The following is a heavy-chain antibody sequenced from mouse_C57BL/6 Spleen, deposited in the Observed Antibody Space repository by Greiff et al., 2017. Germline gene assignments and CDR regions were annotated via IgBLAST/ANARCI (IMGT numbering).Heavy chain of an antibody. Sequence: EVQLQQSGAELVSPGASVKLSCTASGFNIKDDNMHWVKQRPEQGLEWIGWIDPENGDTEYASKFQGKATITADPSSNTAYLQLSSLTSEDTAVYDCTTDAYYAFGLAYWGQGTLVTVSA. CDR2: IDPENGDT. CDR3: TTDAYYAFGLAY. CDR1: GFNIKDDN. D-gene: IGHD2-3*01. V-gene: IGHV14-4*01. J-gene: IGHJ3*01.